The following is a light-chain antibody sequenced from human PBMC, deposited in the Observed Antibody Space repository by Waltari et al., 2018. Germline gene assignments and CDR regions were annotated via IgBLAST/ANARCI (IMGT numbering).Light chain of an antibody. Sequence: SYELTQPASISVSQGQTARISCSGAALPDQYAYWYQQKPGQAPVLVRYKDNERASGIPERFSGSTSETTVTLTISGVQAEDEADYYWQSKDITGISVVFGGGTKLTVL. J-gene: IGLJ2*01. CDR1: ALPDQY. CDR2: KDN. CDR3: QSKDITGISVV. V-gene: IGLV3-25*03.